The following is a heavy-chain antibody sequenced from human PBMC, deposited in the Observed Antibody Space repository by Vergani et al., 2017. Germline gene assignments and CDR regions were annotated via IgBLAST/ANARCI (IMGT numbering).Heavy chain of an antibody. D-gene: IGHD2-21*01. CDR3: ARDNVVIASIFDF. V-gene: IGHV4-31*03. Sequence: QVQLQESGPGLVKPSQTLSLTCTVSGDSLSSSDHYWSWIRQRSDKGLEWVGHIFRSGTTYYNPSLKSRLIMSVDTSKNQFTLKLTSVTAADTAMYYCARDNVVIASIFDFWGQGTLVTVSA. CDR2: IFRSGTT. J-gene: IGHJ4*02. CDR1: GDSLSSSDHY.